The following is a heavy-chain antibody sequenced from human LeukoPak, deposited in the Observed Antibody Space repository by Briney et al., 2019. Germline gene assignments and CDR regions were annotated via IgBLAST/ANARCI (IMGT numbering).Heavy chain of an antibody. CDR3: ARERDYYGSGSYYNPRWFDY. J-gene: IGHJ4*02. V-gene: IGHV1-69*05. Sequence: SVKVSCKASGRTFSSYAISWVRQAPGQGLEWMGGIIPIFGTANYAQKFQGRVTITTDESTSTAYMELSSLRSEDTAVYYCARERDYYGSGSYYNPRWFDYWGQGTLVTVSS. CDR1: GRTFSSYA. CDR2: IIPIFGTA. D-gene: IGHD3-10*01.